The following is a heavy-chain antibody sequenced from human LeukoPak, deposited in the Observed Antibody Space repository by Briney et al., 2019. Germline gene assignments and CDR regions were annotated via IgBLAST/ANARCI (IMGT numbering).Heavy chain of an antibody. CDR2: IWYDATNK. J-gene: IGHJ6*02. V-gene: IGHV3-33*01. Sequence: GNSLRLSCSASGFTFSRHGMHWVRQAPDKRVEWVAVIWYDATNKYYADSVKRRFTVSRDNSKNTMYLQMNSLRAEDTAVYYCGRASGYVVRGDALDVWGQGTRVTVSS. CDR1: GFTFSRHG. CDR3: GRASGYVVRGDALDV. D-gene: IGHD3-22*01.